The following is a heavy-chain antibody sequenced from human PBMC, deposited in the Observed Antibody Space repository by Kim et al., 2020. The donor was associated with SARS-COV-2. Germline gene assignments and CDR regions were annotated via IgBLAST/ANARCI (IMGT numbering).Heavy chain of an antibody. V-gene: IGHV1-2*06. D-gene: IGHD2-2*01. CDR1: GYTFTGYY. CDR2: INPNSGGT. J-gene: IGHJ5*02. Sequence: ASVKVSCKASGYTFTGYYMHWVRQAPGQGLEWMGRINPNSGGTNYAQKFQGRVTMTRDTSISTAYMELSRLRSDDTAVYYCARGPSIVVVPAAMAAWFDPWGQGTLVTVSS. CDR3: ARGPSIVVVPAAMAAWFDP.